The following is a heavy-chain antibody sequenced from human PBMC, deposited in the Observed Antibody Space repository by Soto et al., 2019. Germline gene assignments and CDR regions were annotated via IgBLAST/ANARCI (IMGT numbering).Heavy chain of an antibody. CDR3: ARTIAGDYGDLTRWFDA. J-gene: IGHJ5*02. D-gene: IGHD4-17*01. CDR2: VSVRGSTT. V-gene: IGHV3-23*01. Sequence: EVQLLESAGGLVQPGGSLRLSGAASGFTFSRYTGSCVRQTPGLGLWWVSTVSVRGSTTYYAGSVKGRFTISRDNSESTVYLQMTGLRADDTAQYCCARTIAGDYGDLTRWFDAGGQGTLATVSS. CDR1: GFTFSRYT.